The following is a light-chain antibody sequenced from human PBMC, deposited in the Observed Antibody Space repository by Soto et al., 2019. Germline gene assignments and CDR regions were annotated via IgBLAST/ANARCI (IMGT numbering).Light chain of an antibody. CDR2: GAS. V-gene: IGKV1-17*03. CDR3: LQFSTYPRT. J-gene: IGKJ1*01. Sequence: DIQMTQSPSAMSASVGDRVTTTCRASQGIDIYLAWFQQKPGKVPQRLIYGASSLQSGVPSRFSGSGSGTEFTLTISSLQPEDFATYYCLQFSTYPRTFGQGTKVDIK. CDR1: QGIDIY.